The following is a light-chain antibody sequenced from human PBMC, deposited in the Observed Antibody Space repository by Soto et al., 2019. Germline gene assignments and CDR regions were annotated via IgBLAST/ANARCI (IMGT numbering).Light chain of an antibody. CDR1: SNDVGKYNH. Sequence: QSALAQPTSVSGSPGQSIAISCTGTSNDVGKYNHVSWYQHHAGKAPKLILYDVSQWPSGASRRFSGSKSGNTASLTIYRLQPEDEADYYCSSYGGGTTFYVFGTGTKLTVL. CDR2: DVS. V-gene: IGLV2-23*02. CDR3: SSYGGGTTFYV. J-gene: IGLJ1*01.